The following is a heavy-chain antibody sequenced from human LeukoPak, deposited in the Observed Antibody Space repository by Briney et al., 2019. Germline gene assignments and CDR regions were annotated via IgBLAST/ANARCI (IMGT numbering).Heavy chain of an antibody. CDR1: GFTFDDYA. CDR3: ARDPSPRTTYYYYYMDV. J-gene: IGHJ6*03. Sequence: GGSLRLSCAASGFTFDDYAMHWVRQAPGKGLEWVSGISWNSGSIDYADSVKGRFTISRDNAKNSLYLQMNSLRADDTAVYFCARDPSPRTTYYYYYMDVWGTGTTVTVSS. D-gene: IGHD2-2*01. CDR2: ISWNSGSI. V-gene: IGHV3-9*01.